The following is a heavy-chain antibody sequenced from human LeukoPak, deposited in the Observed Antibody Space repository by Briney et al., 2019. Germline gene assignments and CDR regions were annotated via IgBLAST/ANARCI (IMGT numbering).Heavy chain of an antibody. Sequence: GASVKVSCKASGGTFSSYAISWVRQAPGQGLEWMGRIIPILGIANYAQKFQGRVTITADKSTSTAYMELSSLRSEDTAVYYCARATTRMVRRLPDYWGQGTLVTVSS. J-gene: IGHJ4*02. CDR2: IIPILGIA. CDR3: ARATTRMVRRLPDY. V-gene: IGHV1-69*04. CDR1: GGTFSSYA. D-gene: IGHD1-1*01.